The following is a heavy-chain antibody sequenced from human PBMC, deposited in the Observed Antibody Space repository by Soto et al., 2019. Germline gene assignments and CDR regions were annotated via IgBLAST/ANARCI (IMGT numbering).Heavy chain of an antibody. V-gene: IGHV4-31*03. D-gene: IGHD2-15*01. CDR1: GGSISSGGYY. Sequence: SETLSLTCTVSGGSISSGGYYWSWIRQHPGKGLEWIGYIYYSGSTYYNPSLKSRVTISVDTSKNQFSLKLSSVTAADTAVYYCARDGAATILNWFDPWGQGTLVTVSS. CDR2: IYYSGST. CDR3: ARDGAATILNWFDP. J-gene: IGHJ5*02.